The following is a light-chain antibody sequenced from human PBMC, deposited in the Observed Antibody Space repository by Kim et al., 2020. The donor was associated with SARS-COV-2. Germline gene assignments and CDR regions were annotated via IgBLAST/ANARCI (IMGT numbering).Light chain of an antibody. V-gene: IGKV1-33*01. CDR1: QDIRNY. J-gene: IGKJ4*01. Sequence: DIQMTQSPSSLSASVGDRVTITCRATQDIRNYLNWYQQKPGKAPKFLIYAAANLETGVPSRFSGSGSGTYFNFTISSLQPEDFATYYCQQYDNHPFTFGRGTKVDIK. CDR3: QQYDNHPFT. CDR2: AAA.